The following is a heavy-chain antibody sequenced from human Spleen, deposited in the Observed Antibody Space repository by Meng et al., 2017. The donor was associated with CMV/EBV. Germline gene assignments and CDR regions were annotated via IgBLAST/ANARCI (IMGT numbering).Heavy chain of an antibody. D-gene: IGHD2-2*01. J-gene: IGHJ4*02. CDR2: INHSGST. V-gene: IGHV4-34*01. Sequence: GSLRLSCAVYGGSFSGYYWSWIRQPPGKGLEWIGEINHSGSTNYNPSLKSRVTISVETSKNQFSLKLSSVTAADTAVYYCARFAVVPAAMDHWGQGTLVTVSS. CDR1: GGSFSGYY. CDR3: ARFAVVPAAMDH.